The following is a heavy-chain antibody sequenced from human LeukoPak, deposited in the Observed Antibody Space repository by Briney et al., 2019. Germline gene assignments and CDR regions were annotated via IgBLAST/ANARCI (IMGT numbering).Heavy chain of an antibody. CDR3: TRDPNALDY. CDR1: GFTFSNFW. V-gene: IGHV3-7*01. Sequence: GGSLRLSCAASGFTFSNFWLDWVRQAPGKGLEWVANIKQDGNEKYYADSVKGRFTISRDNAKNSLYLQMNDLRDEDTAVYYCTRDPNALDYWGQGTLVTVSS. J-gene: IGHJ4*02. CDR2: IKQDGNEK.